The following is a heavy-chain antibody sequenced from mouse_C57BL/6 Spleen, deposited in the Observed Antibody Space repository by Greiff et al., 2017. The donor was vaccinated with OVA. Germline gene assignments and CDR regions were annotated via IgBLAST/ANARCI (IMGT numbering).Heavy chain of an antibody. J-gene: IGHJ1*03. V-gene: IGHV1-50*01. CDR2: IDPSDSYT. Sequence: QVQLQQPGAELVKPGASVKLSCKASGYTFTSYWMQWVKQRPGQGLEWIGEIDPSDSYTNYNQKFKGKATLTVDTSSSTAYMQLSSLTSEDSAVYYCARQGYYGSHWYFDVWGTGTTVTVSS. D-gene: IGHD1-1*01. CDR1: GYTFTSYW. CDR3: ARQGYYGSHWYFDV.